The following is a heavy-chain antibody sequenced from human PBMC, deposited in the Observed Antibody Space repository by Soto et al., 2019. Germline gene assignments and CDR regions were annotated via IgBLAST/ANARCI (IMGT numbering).Heavy chain of an antibody. D-gene: IGHD5-18*01. V-gene: IGHV1-18*01. Sequence: QVQLVQSGAEVKKPGASVKVSCKASGYTFTSYGISWVRQAPGQGLEWMGWISAYNGNTNYAQKLQGRVTMTTDTSTSTAYMELRSLRSDDTAVYYCARWVWRTAMVPQWYYYGMDVWGQGTTVTVSS. CDR2: ISAYNGNT. CDR3: ARWVWRTAMVPQWYYYGMDV. J-gene: IGHJ6*02. CDR1: GYTFTSYG.